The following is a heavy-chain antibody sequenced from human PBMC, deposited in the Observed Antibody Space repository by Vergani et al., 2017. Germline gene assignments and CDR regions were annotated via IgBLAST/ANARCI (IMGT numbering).Heavy chain of an antibody. J-gene: IGHJ6*02. Sequence: EVQLVQSGAEVKKPGATMKISCKVSGYTFTDHSMHWVKQAPGKGLEWMGIVDPEDGETIYAEKFKGRVTIAADTSTDTAHLELSSLRSEDTAVYYCATPQTVTTGGMEVWGQGTTVIVSS. CDR3: ATPQTVTTGGMEV. D-gene: IGHD4-17*01. CDR1: GYTFTDHS. V-gene: IGHV1-69-2*01. CDR2: VDPEDGET.